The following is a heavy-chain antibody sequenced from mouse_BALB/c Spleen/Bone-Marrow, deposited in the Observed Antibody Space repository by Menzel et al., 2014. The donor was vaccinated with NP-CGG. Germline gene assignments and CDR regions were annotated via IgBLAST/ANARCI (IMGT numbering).Heavy chain of an antibody. J-gene: IGHJ4*01. D-gene: IGHD1-1*01. CDR1: GYSFTGYT. CDR3: ATLYDSYAMDY. V-gene: IGHV1-18*01. Sequence: EVQLQQSGPELVKPGASMKISCKASGYSFTGYTMNWVKQGHGKNLEWIGLINPYNDVTIYNQKFKGKATLTVDKSSSTAYMELLSLTSEDSAVYYCATLYDSYAMDYWGQGTSVTVSS. CDR2: INPYNDVT.